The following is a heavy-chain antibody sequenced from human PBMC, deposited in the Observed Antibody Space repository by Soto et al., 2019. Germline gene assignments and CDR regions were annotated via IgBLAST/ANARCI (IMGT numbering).Heavy chain of an antibody. V-gene: IGHV3-23*01. Sequence: PGGSLRLSCAASGFTCSSYTMSWVRQAPGKGLEWVSTISGSGSSTYSADSVKGRFTVSRDNSKNTLYLQMNSLRVEDTAIYYCAKAWGIDYWGQGTLVTVSS. J-gene: IGHJ4*02. CDR3: AKAWGIDY. CDR1: GFTCSSYT. CDR2: ISGSGSST. D-gene: IGHD7-27*01.